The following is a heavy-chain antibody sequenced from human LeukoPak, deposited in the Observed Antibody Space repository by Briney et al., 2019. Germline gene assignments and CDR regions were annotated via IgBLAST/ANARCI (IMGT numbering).Heavy chain of an antibody. D-gene: IGHD3-22*01. J-gene: IGHJ1*01. Sequence: PSETLSLTCSVSGDSVSRSDSYWDWIRQPPGKGLEWIGDIYYSGRTYYSPSLKSRVTLSVDTSSNQFSLNLRSVTAADTAVYYCARRRYYDGSGYLEWGQGTLLSVSS. CDR1: GDSVSRSDSY. CDR3: ARRRYYDGSGYLE. V-gene: IGHV4-39*01. CDR2: IYYSGRT.